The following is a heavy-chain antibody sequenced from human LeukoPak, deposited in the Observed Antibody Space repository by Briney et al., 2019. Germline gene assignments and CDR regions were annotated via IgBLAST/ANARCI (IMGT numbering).Heavy chain of an antibody. CDR3: ARDRVPYSEWGLRGFYY. J-gene: IGHJ4*02. CDR2: IWYDGSNK. D-gene: IGHD1-26*01. V-gene: IGHV3-33*01. CDR1: GFTFSSYG. Sequence: QPGGSLRLSCAASGFTFSSYGMHWVRQAPGKGLEWVAVIWYDGSNKYYADSVKGRFTISRDNSKNTLYLQMNSLRAEDTAVYYCARDRVPYSEWGLRGFYYWGQGTLGTVSS.